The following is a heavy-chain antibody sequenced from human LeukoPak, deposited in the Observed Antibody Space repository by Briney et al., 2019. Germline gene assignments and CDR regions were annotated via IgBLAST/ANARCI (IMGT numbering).Heavy chain of an antibody. CDR1: GGSISSSSYY. D-gene: IGHD3-22*01. Sequence: PSETLSLTCTVSGGSISSSSYYWDWIRQPPGKGLEWIGEINHSGSTNYNPSLKSRVTISVDTSENQFSLKLSSVTAADTAVYYCARGIDSSGSNFDYWGQGTLVTVSS. CDR3: ARGIDSSGSNFDY. V-gene: IGHV4-39*07. CDR2: INHSGST. J-gene: IGHJ4*02.